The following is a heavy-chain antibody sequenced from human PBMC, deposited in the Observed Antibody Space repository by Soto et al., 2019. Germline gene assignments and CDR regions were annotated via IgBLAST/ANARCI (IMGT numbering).Heavy chain of an antibody. CDR3: AKDIDQWLVGPVDY. Sequence: PGGSLRLSCAASGYTFRSYGMHWVRQAPGKGLEWVAVISKDGSNEYYTDSVKGRFTISRDNSKNTLHLQMNSLRAEDTAVYYCAKDIDQWLVGPVDYWGQGTLVTVSS. CDR2: ISKDGSNE. J-gene: IGHJ4*02. D-gene: IGHD6-19*01. V-gene: IGHV3-30*18. CDR1: GYTFRSYG.